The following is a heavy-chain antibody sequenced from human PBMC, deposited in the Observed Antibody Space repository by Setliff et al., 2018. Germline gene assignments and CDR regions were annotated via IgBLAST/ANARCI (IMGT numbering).Heavy chain of an antibody. CDR1: GYTFTSHY. J-gene: IGHJ3*02. Sequence: ASVKVSCKASGYTFTSHYMHWVRQAPGLGLEWMGTSNPSSGRTSYAQKFQGRVTMTRDTPTSTVYMDMSSLRSEDTAVYYCARDVFPYHYEGAFDIWGQGTMVTVSS. D-gene: IGHD3-22*01. CDR2: SNPSSGRT. CDR3: ARDVFPYHYEGAFDI. V-gene: IGHV1-46*01.